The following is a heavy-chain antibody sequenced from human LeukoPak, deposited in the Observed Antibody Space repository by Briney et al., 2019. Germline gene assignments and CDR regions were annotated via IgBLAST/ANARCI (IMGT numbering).Heavy chain of an antibody. Sequence: SVKVSCKASGRTFSRYVISWVRQAPGQGLEWMGGIIPIFGTANYAQKFQGRVTITADESTSTAYMELSSLRSEDTAVYYCARDFGLCSSTSCYVAFDIWGQGTMVTVSS. J-gene: IGHJ3*02. CDR3: ARDFGLCSSTSCYVAFDI. CDR1: GRTFSRYV. CDR2: IIPIFGTA. V-gene: IGHV1-69*13. D-gene: IGHD2-2*01.